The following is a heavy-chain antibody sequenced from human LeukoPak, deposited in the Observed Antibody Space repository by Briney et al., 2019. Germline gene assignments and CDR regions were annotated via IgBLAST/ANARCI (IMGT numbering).Heavy chain of an antibody. CDR3: ARDQRVTGRPDIDY. J-gene: IGHJ4*02. Sequence: GGSLRLSCAASGFTFRNHWMHWVRQTPGKGLVWVSRISSDGSSTTYADSVKGRFTISRDNAKNTLYLQMNNLRAEDTAMYYCARDQRVTGRPDIDYWGQGTLVGVSS. D-gene: IGHD6-6*01. CDR1: GFTFRNHW. CDR2: ISSDGSST. V-gene: IGHV3-74*03.